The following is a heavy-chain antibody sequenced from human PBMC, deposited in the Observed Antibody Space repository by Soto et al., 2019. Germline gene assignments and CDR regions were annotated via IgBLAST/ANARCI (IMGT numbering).Heavy chain of an antibody. CDR3: ARQVGGWAPWYFDY. CDR1: GYTFTSYG. CDR2: ISAYNGNT. Sequence: ASVKVSCKASGYTFTSYGISWVRQAPGQGLEWMGWISAYNGNTKYAQKLQGRVTMTTDTSTSTAYMELRSLRSDDTAVYYCARQVGGWAPWYFDYWGQGTLVTVSS. V-gene: IGHV1-18*01. D-gene: IGHD6-19*01. J-gene: IGHJ4*02.